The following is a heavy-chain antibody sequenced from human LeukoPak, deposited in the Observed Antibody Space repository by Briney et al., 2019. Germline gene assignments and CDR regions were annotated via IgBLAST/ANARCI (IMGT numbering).Heavy chain of an antibody. CDR2: ISAYNGNT. CDR1: GYTFTSYG. V-gene: IGHV1-18*01. Sequence: ASVKVSCKASGYTFTSYGISWVRQAPGQGLEWMGWISAYNGNTNYAQKLQGRVTMTTDTSTSTAYMELRSLRSDDTAVYYCARRDDSYYNYGMDVWGQGATVTVSS. J-gene: IGHJ6*02. CDR3: ARRDDSYYNYGMDV. D-gene: IGHD3-22*01.